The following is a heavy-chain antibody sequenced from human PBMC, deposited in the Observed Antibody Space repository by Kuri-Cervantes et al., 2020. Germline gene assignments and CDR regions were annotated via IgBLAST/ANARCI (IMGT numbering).Heavy chain of an antibody. CDR3: AREEGDPQLDGMDV. V-gene: IGHV3-66*01. CDR1: GFTFGDYA. Sequence: GESQKISCTASGFTFGDYAMSWCRPAPGKGVEWVSVIYSGGSTYYADSVKGRFTISRDNSKNTLYLQMNSLRAEDTAVYYCAREEGDPQLDGMDVWGQGTTVTVSS. D-gene: IGHD6-6*01. J-gene: IGHJ6*02. CDR2: IYSGGST.